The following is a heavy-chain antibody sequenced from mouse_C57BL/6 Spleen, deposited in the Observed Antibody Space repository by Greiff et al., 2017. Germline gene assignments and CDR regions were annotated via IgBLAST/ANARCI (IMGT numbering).Heavy chain of an antibody. Sequence: EVQLQQSGPELVKPGASVKMSCKASGYTFTDYYMHWVKQSHGKSLEWIGDINPNNGGTSYNQKFKGKATLTVDKSSSTAYMELRSLTSEDSAVYYCARYEGDLDYWGQGTTLTVSS. CDR3: ARYEGDLDY. V-gene: IGHV1-26*01. CDR1: GYTFTDYY. CDR2: INPNNGGT. J-gene: IGHJ2*01. D-gene: IGHD2-12*01.